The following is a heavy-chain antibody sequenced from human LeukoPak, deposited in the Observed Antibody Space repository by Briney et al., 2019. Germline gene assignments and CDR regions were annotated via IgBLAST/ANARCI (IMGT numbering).Heavy chain of an antibody. CDR1: GYSISSGYY. CDR2: IYHSGST. J-gene: IGHJ4*02. V-gene: IGHV4-38-2*02. Sequence: PSETLSLTCAVSGYSISSGYYWGWIRQPPGKGLEWIGSIYHSGSTYYNPSLKSRVTISVDTSKNQFSLKLSSVTAADTAVYYCAREKFNYDLLHYFDYWGQGTLVTVYS. CDR3: AREKFNYDLLHYFDY. D-gene: IGHD3-16*01.